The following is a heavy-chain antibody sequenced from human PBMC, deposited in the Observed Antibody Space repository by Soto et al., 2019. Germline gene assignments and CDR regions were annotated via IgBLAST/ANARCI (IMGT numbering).Heavy chain of an antibody. CDR2: TNHSGST. V-gene: IGHV4-34*01. D-gene: IGHD6-19*01. CDR3: ARDNPLAVPGKGGHFDY. Sequence: SGTLSLTCAVYGGSFSGYYWSWIRQPPGKGLEWIGETNHSGSTNYNPSLKSRVTISVDTSKNQFSLKLSSVTPEDTAVYYCARDNPLAVPGKGGHFDYWGQGTLVTVSS. CDR1: GGSFSGYY. J-gene: IGHJ4*02.